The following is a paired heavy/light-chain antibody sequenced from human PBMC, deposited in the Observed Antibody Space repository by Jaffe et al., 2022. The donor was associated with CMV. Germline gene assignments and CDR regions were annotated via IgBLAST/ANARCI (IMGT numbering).Light chain of an antibody. J-gene: IGKJ3*01. CDR1: QSVSSSY. CDR2: GAS. V-gene: IGKV3-20*01. CDR3: QQYGSSRGLFT. Sequence: EIVLTQSPGTLSLSPGERATLSCRASQSVSSSYLAWYQQKPGQAPRLLIYGASSRATGIPDRFSGSGSGTDFTLTISRLEPEDFAVYYCQQYGSSRGLFTFGPGTKVDIK.
Heavy chain of an antibody. CDR2: IDPSDSYT. CDR1: GYSFTSYW. D-gene: IGHD2-2*01. J-gene: IGHJ5*02. CDR3: ARHFSDIDEIVVVPAAMPFDP. V-gene: IGHV5-10-1*03. Sequence: EVQLVQSGAEVKKPGESLRISCKGSGYSFTSYWISWVRQMPGKGLEWMGRIDPSDSYTNYSPSFQGHVTISADKSISTAYLQWSSLKASDTAMYYCARHFSDIDEIVVVPAAMPFDPWGQGTLVTVSS.